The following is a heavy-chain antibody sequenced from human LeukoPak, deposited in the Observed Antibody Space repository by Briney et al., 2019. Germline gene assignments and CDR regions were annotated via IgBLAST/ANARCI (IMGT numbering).Heavy chain of an antibody. CDR2: IKQDGSEK. CDR3: ARDLVLLWFGELLDLFDY. D-gene: IGHD3-10*01. Sequence: GGSLRLSCAASGFTFSSYWMSWVRQAPGKGLEWVASIKQDGSEKYYVDSVKGRFTISRDNAKNSLYLQMNSLRAEDTAVYYCARDLVLLWFGELLDLFDYWGQGTLVTVSS. J-gene: IGHJ4*02. V-gene: IGHV3-7*01. CDR1: GFTFSSYW.